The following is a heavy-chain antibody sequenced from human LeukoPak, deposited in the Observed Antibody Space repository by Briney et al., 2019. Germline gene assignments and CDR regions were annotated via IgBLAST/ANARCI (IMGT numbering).Heavy chain of an antibody. V-gene: IGHV3-30*04. CDR1: GFTFSSYA. Sequence: GGSLRLSCAASGFTFSSYAMHWVRQAPGKGLEWVAVISYDGSNKYYADSVKGRFTISRDNSKNTLYLQMNSLRAEDTAVYYCARDGYGRITMVRGVAIDHWGQGTLVTVSS. CDR3: ARDGYGRITMVRGVAIDH. J-gene: IGHJ4*02. D-gene: IGHD3-10*01. CDR2: ISYDGSNK.